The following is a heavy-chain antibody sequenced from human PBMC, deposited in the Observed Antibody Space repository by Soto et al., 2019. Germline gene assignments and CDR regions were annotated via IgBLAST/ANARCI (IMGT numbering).Heavy chain of an antibody. J-gene: IGHJ6*02. CDR1: GYTFSRYG. Sequence: ASVKVSCKASGYTFSRYGISWVRQAPGQGLEWMGWISGYNGDTKYAQKVQGRVTMTIDTSTYTAYMELRSPTSDDTAIYYCAKNGQPPYYYYGMDVWGQGTTVTVSS. D-gene: IGHD2-8*01. CDR3: AKNGQPPYYYYGMDV. CDR2: ISGYNGDT. V-gene: IGHV1-18*01.